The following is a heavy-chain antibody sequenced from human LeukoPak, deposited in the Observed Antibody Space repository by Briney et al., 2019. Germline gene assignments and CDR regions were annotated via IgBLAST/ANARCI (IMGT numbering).Heavy chain of an antibody. CDR3: ARDRGRRSSGPDY. CDR1: GYTFTGYY. J-gene: IGHJ4*02. D-gene: IGHD3-22*01. CDR2: INPNSGGT. Sequence: ASVKVSCKASGYTFTGYYMHWVRQAPGQGLEWMGWINPNSGGTNYAQKFQGRVTMTRDTPISTAYMELSRLRSDDTAVYYCARDRGRRSSGPDYWGQGTLVTVSS. V-gene: IGHV1-2*02.